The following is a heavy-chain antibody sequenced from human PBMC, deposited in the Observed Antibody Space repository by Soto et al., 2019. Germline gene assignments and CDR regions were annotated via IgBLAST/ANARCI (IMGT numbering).Heavy chain of an antibody. D-gene: IGHD2-21*01. V-gene: IGHV3-66*01. CDR1: GITVSTNY. CDR3: TRDPPTSIVTDY. Sequence: GGSLRLSCADSGITVSTNYFSWVRQAPGQGLEWVSGIYSDGSTHYADSVKGRFTISRDNSKNTLYLQMNSLRAEDTGVYYCTRDPPTSIVTDYWGQGTLVTVSS. CDR2: IYSDGST. J-gene: IGHJ4*02.